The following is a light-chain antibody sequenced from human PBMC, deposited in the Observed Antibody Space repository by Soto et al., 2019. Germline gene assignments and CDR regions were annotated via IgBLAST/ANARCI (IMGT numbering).Light chain of an antibody. CDR3: QHFFRIPLT. Sequence: EIVMTQSPDSLSLSLGERATFNCKSSQSVLDTSNKANYLAWYQQKPGQSPKLLIYWGSTRQSGVPDRFSGTGSGTDFTLTIASLQAEDVAFYYCQHFFRIPLTFGGGTKVEIK. V-gene: IGKV4-1*01. J-gene: IGKJ4*01. CDR1: QSVLDTSNKANY. CDR2: WGS.